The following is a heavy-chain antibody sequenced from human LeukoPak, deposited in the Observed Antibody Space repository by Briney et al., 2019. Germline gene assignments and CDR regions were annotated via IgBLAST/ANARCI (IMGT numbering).Heavy chain of an antibody. CDR3: ARASLQYSTYYFDY. CDR2: INHSGST. CDR1: GGSFSGYY. D-gene: IGHD4-11*01. V-gene: IGHV4-34*01. J-gene: IGHJ4*02. Sequence: PSETLSLTCAVYGGSFSGYYWSWIRQPPGKGLEWIGEINHSGSTNYNPSLKSRVTISVDTSKNQFSLKLSSVTAADTAVYYCARASLQYSTYYFDYWGQGTLVTVSS.